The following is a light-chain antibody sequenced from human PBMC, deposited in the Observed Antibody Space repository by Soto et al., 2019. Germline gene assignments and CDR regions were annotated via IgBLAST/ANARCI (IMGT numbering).Light chain of an antibody. J-gene: IGKJ2*01. CDR3: QQYNDYSNT. V-gene: IGKV1-5*03. Sequence: DIQMTQSPSTLSASVGDRVTITCRASHSISSWLAWYQQKPGKAPKLLIYKASTLESGVPSRFSGSGSGTEFTLTISSLQPDDFATYYCQQYNDYSNTFGQGTKLEIK. CDR2: KAS. CDR1: HSISSW.